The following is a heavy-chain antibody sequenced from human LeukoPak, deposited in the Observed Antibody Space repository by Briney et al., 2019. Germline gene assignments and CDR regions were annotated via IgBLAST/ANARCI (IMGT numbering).Heavy chain of an antibody. CDR3: TTTNY. Sequence: GGSLKLSCAASGFTFSGSTMHWVRQSSGKGLQWVGRIRSKVNSYATAYAASVKGRFTIARDDSKKTAYLQMNRLKNEDTAVYYCTTTNYWGQGTLVTVSS. CDR1: GFTFSGST. D-gene: IGHD2-2*01. CDR2: IRSKVNSYAT. J-gene: IGHJ4*02. V-gene: IGHV3-73*01.